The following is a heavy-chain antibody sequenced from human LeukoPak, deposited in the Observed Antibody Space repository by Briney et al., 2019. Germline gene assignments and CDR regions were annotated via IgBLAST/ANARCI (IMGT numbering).Heavy chain of an antibody. J-gene: IGHJ4*02. D-gene: IGHD3/OR15-3a*01. V-gene: IGHV4-34*01. CDR3: ARGGLNSYYFDS. CDR1: GGSFSGYY. Sequence: SETLSLTCAVYGGSFSGYYWSWIRQPPGKGLEWIGEINDSGSTKYIPSLKSRVTISVDTSKKQFSLKVNSVTAADTAVYYCARGGLNSYYFDSWGRGTLVTVSS. CDR2: INDSGST.